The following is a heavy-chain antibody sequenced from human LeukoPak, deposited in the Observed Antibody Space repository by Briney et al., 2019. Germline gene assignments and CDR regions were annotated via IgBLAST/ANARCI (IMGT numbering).Heavy chain of an antibody. Sequence: GGSLRLSCAASGLTFSSYSMNWVRQAPGKGLEWVGRIKSKTDGGTTDYAAPVKGRFTISRDDSKNTLYLQMNSLKTEDTAVYYCTTDHLGYCGGGSCYDGFDYWGQGTLVTVSS. J-gene: IGHJ4*02. CDR3: TTDHLGYCGGGSCYDGFDY. D-gene: IGHD2-15*01. V-gene: IGHV3-15*01. CDR1: GLTFSSYS. CDR2: IKSKTDGGTT.